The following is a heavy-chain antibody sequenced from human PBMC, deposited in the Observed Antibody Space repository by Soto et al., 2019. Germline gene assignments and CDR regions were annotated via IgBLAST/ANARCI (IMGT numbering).Heavy chain of an antibody. CDR2: IIPIFGTA. J-gene: IGHJ4*02. CDR3: ARGASIAARPFDY. CDR1: GGTFSSYA. V-gene: IGHV1-69*13. D-gene: IGHD6-6*01. Sequence: SVKVSCKASGGTFSSYAISWVRQAPGQGLEWMGGIIPIFGTANYAQKFQGGVTITADESTSTAYMELSSLRSEDTAVYYCARGASIAARPFDYWGQGTLVTVSS.